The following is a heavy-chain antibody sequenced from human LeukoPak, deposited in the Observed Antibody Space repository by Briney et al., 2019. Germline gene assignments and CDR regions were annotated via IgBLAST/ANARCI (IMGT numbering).Heavy chain of an antibody. Sequence: GGPLRLSCAASGFTFDDYAMHWVRQAPGKGLEWVSLISWDGGSTYYADSVKGRFTISRDNSKNSLYLQMNSLRAEDTALYYCAKGGYSSGWYPPAEYFQHWGQGTLVTVSS. V-gene: IGHV3-43D*04. CDR1: GFTFDDYA. CDR3: AKGGYSSGWYPPAEYFQH. D-gene: IGHD6-19*01. J-gene: IGHJ1*01. CDR2: ISWDGGST.